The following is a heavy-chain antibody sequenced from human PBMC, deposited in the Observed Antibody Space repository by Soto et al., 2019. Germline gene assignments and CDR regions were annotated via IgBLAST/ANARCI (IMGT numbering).Heavy chain of an antibody. J-gene: IGHJ3*02. CDR2: IYYSGRT. CDR3: ARDTSHYGSGTSI. Sequence: QVQLQESGPGLVKPSQTLSLTCTVSGGSISSGGYYWSWIRQHPGKGLEWIGYIYYSGRTYYNPSLKSRVTISVDTSKNQFSLKLSSVTAADTAVYYCARDTSHYGSGTSIWGQGTMVTVSS. D-gene: IGHD3-10*01. CDR1: GGSISSGGYY. V-gene: IGHV4-31*03.